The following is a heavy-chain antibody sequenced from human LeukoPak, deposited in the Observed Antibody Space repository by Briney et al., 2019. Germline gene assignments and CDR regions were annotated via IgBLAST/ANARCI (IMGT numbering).Heavy chain of an antibody. V-gene: IGHV4-59*01. CDR3: ARGGGYFNY. J-gene: IGHJ4*02. D-gene: IGHD3-16*01. CDR1: GGSISSYY. CDR2: IYFSGST. Sequence: SETLSLTCTVSGGSISSYYWSWIRQPPGKGLEWIGYIYFSGSTNYNPSLKSRVTISVDTSKTQLSLKLSSVTAADTAVYYCARGGGYFNYWGQGTLVTVSS.